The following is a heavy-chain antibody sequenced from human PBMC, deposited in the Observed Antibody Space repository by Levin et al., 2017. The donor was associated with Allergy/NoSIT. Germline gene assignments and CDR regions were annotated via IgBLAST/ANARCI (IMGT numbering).Heavy chain of an antibody. CDR3: ASLPEAEYSSSWETFDY. CDR2: ISYDGSNK. CDR1: GFTFSSYA. Sequence: GGSLRLSCAASGFTFSSYAMHWVRQAPGKGLEWVAVISYDGSNKYYADSVKGRFTISRDNSKNTLYLQMNSLRAEDTAVYYCASLPEAEYSSSWETFDYWGQGTLVTVSS. J-gene: IGHJ4*02. D-gene: IGHD6-13*01. V-gene: IGHV3-30-3*01.